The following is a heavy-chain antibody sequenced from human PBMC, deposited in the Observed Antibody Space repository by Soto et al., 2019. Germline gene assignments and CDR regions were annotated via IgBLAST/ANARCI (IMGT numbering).Heavy chain of an antibody. Sequence: SETLSLTCTVSGGSISSGGYYWSWIRQHPGKGLEWIGYIYYSGSTYYNPSLKSRVTISVDTSKNQFSLKLSSVTAADTAVYYCARTAMVYFDYWGQGTLVTVSS. V-gene: IGHV4-31*03. J-gene: IGHJ4*02. CDR3: ARTAMVYFDY. CDR2: IYYSGST. D-gene: IGHD5-18*01. CDR1: GGSISSGGYY.